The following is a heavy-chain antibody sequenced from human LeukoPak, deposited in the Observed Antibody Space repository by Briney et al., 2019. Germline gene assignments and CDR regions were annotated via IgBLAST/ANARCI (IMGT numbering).Heavy chain of an antibody. D-gene: IGHD6-25*01. CDR3: ARGVAGSSGLLYYFDY. Sequence: PSQTLSLTCAVSGASITSGRYFWSWIRQPAGKGLEWIGRIDTSGRTNYNPSLKSRVTISVDTAKNQFSLNLSSVTAADTAVYYCARGVAGSSGLLYYFDYWGQGALVIVSS. V-gene: IGHV4-61*02. J-gene: IGHJ4*02. CDR2: IDTSGRT. CDR1: GASITSGRYF.